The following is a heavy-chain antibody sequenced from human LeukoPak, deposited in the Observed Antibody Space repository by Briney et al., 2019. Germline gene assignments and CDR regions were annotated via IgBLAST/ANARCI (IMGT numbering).Heavy chain of an antibody. J-gene: IGHJ5*02. Sequence: ASVKVSCKASGGTFSSYAISWVRQAPGQGLEWMGGIIPIFGTANYAQKFQGRVTITADESTNTAYMELSSLRSEDTAVYYCARDQNTMVRGVPNWFDPWGQGTLVTVSS. CDR2: IIPIFGTA. CDR3: ARDQNTMVRGVPNWFDP. V-gene: IGHV1-69*13. CDR1: GGTFSSYA. D-gene: IGHD3-10*01.